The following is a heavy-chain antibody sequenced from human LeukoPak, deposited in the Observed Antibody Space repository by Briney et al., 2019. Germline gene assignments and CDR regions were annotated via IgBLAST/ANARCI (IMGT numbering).Heavy chain of an antibody. V-gene: IGHV4-39*07. D-gene: IGHD4-11*01. CDR2: IYYSGST. CDR3: VRSLHSTDAFDI. Sequence: SETLSLTCTVSGGSISSSSYYWGWIRQPPGKGLEWIGSIYYSGSTYYNPSLKSRVTISVDTSKNQFSLKLSSVTAADTAVYYCVRSLHSTDAFDIWGQGTMVTVSS. J-gene: IGHJ3*02. CDR1: GGSISSSSYY.